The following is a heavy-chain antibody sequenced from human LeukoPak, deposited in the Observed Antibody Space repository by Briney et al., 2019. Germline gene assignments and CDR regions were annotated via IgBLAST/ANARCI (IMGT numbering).Heavy chain of an antibody. D-gene: IGHD6-19*01. CDR2: ISGSGGST. V-gene: IGHV3-23*01. Sequence: PGGSLTLSCAASGFTLSSYAMSWVRHAPGKGLEWVSAISGSGGSTYYTDSVKGRFTISRDNSKNTLYLQMNSLRAEDTAVYYCAKPHSSGWSRNFDYWGQGTLVTVSS. CDR3: AKPHSSGWSRNFDY. CDR1: GFTLSSYA. J-gene: IGHJ4*02.